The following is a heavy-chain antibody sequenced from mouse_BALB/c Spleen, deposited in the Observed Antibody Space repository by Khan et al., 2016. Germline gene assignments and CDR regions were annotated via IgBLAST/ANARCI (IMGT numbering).Heavy chain of an antibody. V-gene: IGHV1-18*01. Sequence: VQLKQSGPELVKPGASVKISCKTSGYTFTEYTMHWVKQSHGKSLEWIGGINPNNGGTSYNQKFKGKATLTVDKSSSTAYMELRSLTSEASAVYYCARRAPYRDDERGAMDYWGQGTTVTGSA. CDR1: GYTFTEYT. CDR2: INPNNGGT. CDR3: ARRAPYRDDERGAMDY. D-gene: IGHD2-14*01. J-gene: IGHJ4*01.